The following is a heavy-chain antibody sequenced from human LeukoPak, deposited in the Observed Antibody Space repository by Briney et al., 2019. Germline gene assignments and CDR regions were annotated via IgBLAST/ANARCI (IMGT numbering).Heavy chain of an antibody. Sequence: GGSLRLSCAASGFTFSSYAMHWVRQAPGKGLEWVAVISYDGSNKYYADSVKGRFTISRDNSKNTLYLQMNSLRAEDTAVYYCARTEGSGSYYYYGMDVWGQGTTVTVSS. V-gene: IGHV3-30-3*01. D-gene: IGHD1-26*01. J-gene: IGHJ6*02. CDR1: GFTFSSYA. CDR2: ISYDGSNK. CDR3: ARTEGSGSYYYYGMDV.